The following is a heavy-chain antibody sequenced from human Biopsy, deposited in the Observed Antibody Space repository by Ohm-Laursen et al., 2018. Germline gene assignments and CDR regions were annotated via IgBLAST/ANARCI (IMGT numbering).Heavy chain of an antibody. CDR1: GFIFSTYT. CDR2: ISSRSSDI. CDR3: ARDSGILNYGNFKYYHYYGMDV. V-gene: IGHV3-21*01. D-gene: IGHD4-11*01. Sequence: SLRLSCAASGFIFSTYTMNWVRQAPGEGLEWVSSISSRSSDIYYADSVKGRFAISRDNAKNSLFLHMNSLRAEDTAVYYCARDSGILNYGNFKYYHYYGMDVWGQGTKVTVSS. J-gene: IGHJ6*02.